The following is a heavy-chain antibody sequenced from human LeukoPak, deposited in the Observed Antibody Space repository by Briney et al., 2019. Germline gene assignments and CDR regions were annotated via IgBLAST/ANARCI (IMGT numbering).Heavy chain of an antibody. CDR3: ARGPPYTYYYGSGSSDNWFDP. J-gene: IGHJ5*02. D-gene: IGHD3-10*01. V-gene: IGHV1-8*01. CDR1: GYTFTSYD. CDR2: MNPNSGNT. Sequence: GASVKVSRKASGYTFTSYDINWVRQATGQGLAWMGWMNPNSGNTGYAQKFQGRVTMTRNTSISTAYMELSSLRSEDTAVYYCARGPPYTYYYGSGSSDNWFDPWGQGTLVTVSS.